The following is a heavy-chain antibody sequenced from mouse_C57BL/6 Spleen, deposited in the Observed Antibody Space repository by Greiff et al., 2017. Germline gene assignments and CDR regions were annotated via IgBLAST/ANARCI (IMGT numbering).Heavy chain of an antibody. CDR3: ASRSGYYSFAY. D-gene: IGHD2-3*01. CDR2: ILPGSCST. CDR1: GYKFTGHW. J-gene: IGHJ3*01. V-gene: IGHV1-9*01. Sequence: QVQLQQSGAELMKPGASVKLSCKATGYKFTGHWIEWVKQRPGPGLEWIGEILPGSCSTNYNEKFKGKATFTADTSSNTAYMQLSSLTTEDSAIYYCASRSGYYSFAYWGQGTLVTVSA.